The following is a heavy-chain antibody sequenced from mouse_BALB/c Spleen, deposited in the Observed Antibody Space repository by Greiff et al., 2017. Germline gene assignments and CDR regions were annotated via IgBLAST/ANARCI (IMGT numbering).Heavy chain of an antibody. CDR1: GYSFTGYY. CDR3: VRGITTVVPMDY. J-gene: IGHJ4*01. Sequence: LVKTGASVKISCKASGYSFTGYYMHWVKQSHGKSLEWIGYISCYNGATSYNQKFKGKATFTVDTSSSTAYMQFNSLTSEDSAVYYCVRGITTVVPMDYWGQGTSVTVSS. V-gene: IGHV1S34*01. D-gene: IGHD1-1*01. CDR2: ISCYNGAT.